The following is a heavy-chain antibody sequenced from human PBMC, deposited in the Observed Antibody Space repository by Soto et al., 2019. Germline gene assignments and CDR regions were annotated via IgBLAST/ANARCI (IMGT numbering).Heavy chain of an antibody. D-gene: IGHD6-25*01. CDR3: ARVFSSGSGWMYYFDF. CDR2: IFHTGGT. J-gene: IGHJ4*02. Sequence: QVQLQESGPGLVKPSETLSLTCTVSSDSIAGENWWSWVRQPPGMGLEWIGEIFHTGGTNYNPSLKGRVTMEVDKSKNQFSLKLISETAAATAVYYCARVFSSGSGWMYYFDFWGQGTLVSVSS. CDR1: SDSIAGENW. V-gene: IGHV4-4*02.